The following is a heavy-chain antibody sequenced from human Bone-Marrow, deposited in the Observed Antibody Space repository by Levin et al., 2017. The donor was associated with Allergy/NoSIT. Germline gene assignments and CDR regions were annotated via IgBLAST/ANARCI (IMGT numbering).Heavy chain of an antibody. V-gene: IGHV1-18*01. Sequence: ASVKVSCKASGYTFTSYGISWVRQAPGQGLEWMGWISAYNGNTNYAQKLQGRVTMTTDTSTSTAYMELRSLRSDDTAVYYCAREGLRYFDWSNPFDYWGQGTLVTVSS. CDR3: AREGLRYFDWSNPFDY. D-gene: IGHD3-9*01. CDR2: ISAYNGNT. CDR1: GYTFTSYG. J-gene: IGHJ4*02.